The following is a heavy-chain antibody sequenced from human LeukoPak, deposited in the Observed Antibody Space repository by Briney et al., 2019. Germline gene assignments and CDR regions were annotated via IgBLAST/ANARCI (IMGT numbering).Heavy chain of an antibody. V-gene: IGHV3-23*01. D-gene: IGHD1-26*01. CDR3: AKDQRWESPHYLDS. J-gene: IGHJ4*02. CDR1: GFTFSSSA. Sequence: GVSLRLSCAASGFTFSSSAMSWVRQVPGKGLEWVSGISASGGSTYYADSVKGRFTISRDNSKNTLYVQMNSLRDEDTAVHYCAKDQRWESPHYLDSWGQGTLVTVSS. CDR2: ISASGGST.